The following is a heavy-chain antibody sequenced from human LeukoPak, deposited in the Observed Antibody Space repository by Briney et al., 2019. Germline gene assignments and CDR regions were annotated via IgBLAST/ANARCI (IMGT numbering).Heavy chain of an antibody. Sequence: ASVKVSCKASGYTFTGYYMHWVRQAPGQGLEWMGWINPNSGGTNYAQKFQGRVTMTRDTSISTAYMELSRMRSDDTAVYYCARGGMIRGVIITMIYWGQGTLVTVSS. CDR3: ARGGMIRGVIITMIY. CDR2: INPNSGGT. D-gene: IGHD3-10*01. V-gene: IGHV1-2*02. CDR1: GYTFTGYY. J-gene: IGHJ4*02.